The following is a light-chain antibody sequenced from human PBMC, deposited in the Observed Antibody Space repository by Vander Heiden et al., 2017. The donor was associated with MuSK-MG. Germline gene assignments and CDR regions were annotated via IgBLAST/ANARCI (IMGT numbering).Light chain of an antibody. Sequence: QSALTQPASVSGSPGQSITISCTGTSSDVGGYNYVSWYQQHPGKAPKLMMYDVSNRPSGVSNRFSGSKSGNTASLTISGLQAEDEADYYCSSYTSSSTREVFGTGTKLTVL. J-gene: IGLJ1*01. CDR2: DVS. V-gene: IGLV2-14*01. CDR3: SSYTSSSTREV. CDR1: SSDVGGYNY.